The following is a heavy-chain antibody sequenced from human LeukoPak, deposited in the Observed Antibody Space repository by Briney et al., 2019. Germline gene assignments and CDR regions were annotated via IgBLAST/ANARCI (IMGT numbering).Heavy chain of an antibody. J-gene: IGHJ4*02. CDR3: ARLYSTSWFDGYY. D-gene: IGHD6-13*01. CDR1: GFTFSIYA. Sequence: GGSLRLSCAGSGFTFSIYAMSWVRQAPGKGLEWVSAISDSGGSTYYADSVKGRFTISRDNSKNTLYLQMNNLRAEDTALYFCARLYSTSWFDGYYWGQGTLVTVSS. V-gene: IGHV3-23*01. CDR2: ISDSGGST.